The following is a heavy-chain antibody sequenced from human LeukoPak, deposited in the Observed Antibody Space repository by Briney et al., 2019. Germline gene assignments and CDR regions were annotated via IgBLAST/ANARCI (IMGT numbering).Heavy chain of an antibody. CDR1: GFTFSSYA. Sequence: GGSLRLSCEASGFTFSSYAMSWVRQAPGQGLEWVSAISGIGGITNYAEYVKGRFTISTDNSKNTLYLQLNSLRAEDTAVYYCANASDIGATIRFCDFDYWGQGTLVTVSS. V-gene: IGHV3-23*01. D-gene: IGHD5-12*01. CDR3: ANASDIGATIRFCDFDY. CDR2: ISGIGGIT. J-gene: IGHJ4*02.